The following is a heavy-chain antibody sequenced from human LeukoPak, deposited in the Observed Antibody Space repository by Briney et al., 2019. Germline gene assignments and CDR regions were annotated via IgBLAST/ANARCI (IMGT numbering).Heavy chain of an antibody. V-gene: IGHV4-34*01. J-gene: IGHJ4*02. CDR2: INHRGFT. Sequence: SETLSLTCAVYGGSFTGCHWNWIRQSPQRGLEWIGEINHRGFTNYNPSLDSRVTISVDTSKNQFSLKLSSVTAADTAIYYCAVGSCSGGSCYSDPRDDYWGQGTLVTVSS. CDR3: AVGSCSGGSCYSDPRDDY. CDR1: GGSFTGCH. D-gene: IGHD2-15*01.